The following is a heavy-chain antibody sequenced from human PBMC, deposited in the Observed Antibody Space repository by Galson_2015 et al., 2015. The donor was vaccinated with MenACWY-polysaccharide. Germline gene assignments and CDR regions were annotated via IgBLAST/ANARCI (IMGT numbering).Heavy chain of an antibody. Sequence: SVKVSCKASGYNFNVYGVTWVRQAPGQGLEWVGWTSPYNGDKKYAQKLLGRVTLTTDTSTSTAYMELRNLTSDDTAVYYCARSGYHYEGDDSWGQGTLVSVSS. D-gene: IGHD2-15*01. CDR2: TSPYNGDK. J-gene: IGHJ4*02. CDR1: GYNFNVYG. CDR3: ARSGYHYEGDDS. V-gene: IGHV1-18*01.